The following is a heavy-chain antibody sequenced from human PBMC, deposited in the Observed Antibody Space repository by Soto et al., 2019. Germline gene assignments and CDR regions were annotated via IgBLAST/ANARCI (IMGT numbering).Heavy chain of an antibody. CDR2: IYHTGTT. Sequence: QVQLQESGPGLVKPSETLSLTCAVSGGSISTSNWWSWVRQPPEKGLDWIGEIYHTGTTNYNPSFKRQVTISVDTSKNHLPLKLSSVPAADTAVYYCARGIRTWGEYVHNSFDPWGQGTLVTVSS. CDR1: GGSISTSNW. D-gene: IGHD3-16*01. CDR3: ARGIRTWGEYVHNSFDP. J-gene: IGHJ5*02. V-gene: IGHV4-4*02.